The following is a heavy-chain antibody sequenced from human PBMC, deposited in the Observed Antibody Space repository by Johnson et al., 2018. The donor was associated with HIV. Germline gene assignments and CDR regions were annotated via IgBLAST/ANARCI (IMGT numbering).Heavy chain of an antibody. CDR2: INWNGGST. V-gene: IGHV3-20*04. D-gene: IGHD1-26*01. CDR1: GFTFNDHG. CDR3: AVKVGATGYDAFDI. J-gene: IGHJ3*02. Sequence: VQLVESGGGVVRPGGSLRLSCAASGFTFNDHGMSWVRQAPGKGLEWVSGINWNGGSTGYADSVKGRFTISRDNAKKSLYLQMNSLRAEDTALYYCAVKVGATGYDAFDIWGQGTMVTVSS.